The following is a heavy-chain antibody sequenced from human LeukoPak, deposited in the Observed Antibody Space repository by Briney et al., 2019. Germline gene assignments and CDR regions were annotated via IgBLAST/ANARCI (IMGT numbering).Heavy chain of an antibody. CDR3: ARESSGWYFDY. J-gene: IGHJ4*02. D-gene: IGHD6-19*01. CDR1: GFTFSSYA. CDR2: INWNGGST. Sequence: GGSLRLSCAASGFTFSSYAMSWVRQAPGKGLEWVSGINWNGGSTGYADSVKGRFTISRDNAKNSLYLQMNSLRAEDTALYYCARESSGWYFDYWGQGTLVTVSS. V-gene: IGHV3-20*04.